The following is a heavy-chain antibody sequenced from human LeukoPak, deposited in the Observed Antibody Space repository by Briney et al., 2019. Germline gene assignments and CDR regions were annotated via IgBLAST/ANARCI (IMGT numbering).Heavy chain of an antibody. CDR2: MYSGGGT. J-gene: IGHJ4*02. CDR3: ARYDNGKDYFDY. D-gene: IGHD1-1*01. Sequence: PGGSLRLSCAASGFSVTRNYVSWVRQAPGKGLEWVSLMYSGGGTSYADSVKGRFTISRDTSKNMLYLQMSSLRAEDTALYYCARYDNGKDYFDYWGQGTLVTVSS. V-gene: IGHV3-53*01. CDR1: GFSVTRNY.